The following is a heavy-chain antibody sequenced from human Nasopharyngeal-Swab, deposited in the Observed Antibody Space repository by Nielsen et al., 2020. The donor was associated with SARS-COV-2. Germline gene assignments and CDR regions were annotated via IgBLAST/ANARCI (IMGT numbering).Heavy chain of an antibody. CDR1: GGSIMSSSYY. J-gene: IGHJ6*02. V-gene: IGHV4-39*01. Sequence: SETLSLTCTVSGGSIMSSSYYWGWIRQSPGKGLEWIGVIYYTGSAHYSPSLKSRVTISVDTSRNQFFLRVASVTAEDTAVYYCARQTGMDVWGQGTSVTVSS. CDR2: IYYTGSA. CDR3: ARQTGMDV.